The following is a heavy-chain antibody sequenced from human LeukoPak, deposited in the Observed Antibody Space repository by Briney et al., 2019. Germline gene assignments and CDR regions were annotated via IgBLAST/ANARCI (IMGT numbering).Heavy chain of an antibody. V-gene: IGHV3-7*01. D-gene: IGHD3-22*01. CDR2: IKQDGSGK. CDR3: ARDYDSSGYYGSPLGY. Sequence: GGSLRLSCAASGFTFSTYWMSWVRQAPGKGLEWVANIKQDGSGKYYVDSVKGRFTISRDNAKNSLYLQMNSLRAEDTAVYYCARDYDSSGYYGSPLGYWGQGTLVTVSS. J-gene: IGHJ4*02. CDR1: GFTFSTYW.